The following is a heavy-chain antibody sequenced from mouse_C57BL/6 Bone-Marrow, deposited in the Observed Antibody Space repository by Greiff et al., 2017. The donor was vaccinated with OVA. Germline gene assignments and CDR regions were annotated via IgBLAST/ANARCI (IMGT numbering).Heavy chain of an antibody. CDR2: ISNKANGYTT. V-gene: IGHV7-3*01. D-gene: IGHD1-1*01. CDR1: GFTFTDYY. Sequence: EVQGVESGGGLVQPGGSLSLSCAASGFTFTDYYMSWVSQPPGKALEWLGFISNKANGYTTEYSASVKGRFTISRDNSQSILYLQMNALRAEDSATYYCARYSSSPIAYWGQGTLVTVSA. CDR3: ARYSSSPIAY. J-gene: IGHJ3*01.